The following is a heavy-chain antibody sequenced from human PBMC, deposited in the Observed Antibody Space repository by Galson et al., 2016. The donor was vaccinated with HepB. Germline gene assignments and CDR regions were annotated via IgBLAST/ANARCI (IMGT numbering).Heavy chain of an antibody. J-gene: IGHJ6*02. D-gene: IGHD3-3*01. Sequence: SLRLSCAASGFTFSNYAMYWVRQAPGKGLEWLTLISYDGRNKFYADSVKGRFTISRDNSKSTLDLQMNSLRAEDTAVYYCARDTYYDYWNGYSGYYYGMGGWGQRTAVSCSS. CDR3: ARDTYYDYWNGYSGYYYGMGG. CDR2: ISYDGRNK. CDR1: GFTFSNYA. V-gene: IGHV3-30*04.